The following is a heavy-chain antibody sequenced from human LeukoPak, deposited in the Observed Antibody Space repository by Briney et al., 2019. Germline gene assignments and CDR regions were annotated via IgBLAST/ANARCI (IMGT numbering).Heavy chain of an antibody. J-gene: IGHJ4*02. D-gene: IGHD3-10*01. CDR1: GYTFTDYY. CDR3: ARAGFTFSDYFGSFFDY. CDR2: INPNSGGT. Sequence: GASVKVSCKASGYTFTDYYMHWVRQAPGQGLEGMGWINPNSGGTNYARKFQGRVTMTWDTSISTGYMELRRLRSDDTAVYSCARAGFTFSDYFGSFFDYWGQGTLVTVSS. V-gene: IGHV1-2*02.